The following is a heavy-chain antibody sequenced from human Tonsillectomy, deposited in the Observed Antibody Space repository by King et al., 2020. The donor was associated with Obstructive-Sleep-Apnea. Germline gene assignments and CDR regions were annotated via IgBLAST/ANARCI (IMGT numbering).Heavy chain of an antibody. D-gene: IGHD3-10*01. J-gene: IGHJ6*02. Sequence: EVQLVESGGGLVQPGGSLRLSCAASGFTFSSYAMSWVRQAPGKGLEWVSAISGSGGSTYYADSVKGRFTISRDNSKNTLYLQMNSLRAEDTAVYYCARSRITMVRGPRYGMDVWGQGTTVTVSS. CDR2: ISGSGGST. CDR3: ARSRITMVRGPRYGMDV. CDR1: GFTFSSYA. V-gene: IGHV3-23*04.